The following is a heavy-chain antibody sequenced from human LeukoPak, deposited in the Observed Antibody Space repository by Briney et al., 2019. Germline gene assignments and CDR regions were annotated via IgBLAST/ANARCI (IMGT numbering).Heavy chain of an antibody. D-gene: IGHD3-10*01. J-gene: IGHJ4*02. V-gene: IGHV3-15*07. Sequence: GGSLRLSCAASGFSFTDAWMNWVRQPPGKGLEWVGRIKSETDGGATDYAAPVKGRFTISRDDSKNTLYLQMNSLKGVDTAVYYCARRYGSGNFGDYWGQGTLVTVSS. CDR1: GFSFTDAW. CDR2: IKSETDGGAT. CDR3: ARRYGSGNFGDY.